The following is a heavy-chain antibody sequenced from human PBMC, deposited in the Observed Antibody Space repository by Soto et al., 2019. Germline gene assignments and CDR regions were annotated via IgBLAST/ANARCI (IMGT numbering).Heavy chain of an antibody. CDR3: ARKSRYYGSGSYYHYFDY. CDR2: INHSGST. V-gene: IGHV4-34*01. Sequence: ETLSLTCAVYGGSFSGYYWSWIRQPPGKGLEWIGEINHSGSTNYNPSLKSRVTISVDTSKNQFSLKLSSVTAADTAVYYCARKSRYYGSGSYYHYFDYWGQGTLVTVSS. J-gene: IGHJ4*02. CDR1: GGSFSGYY. D-gene: IGHD3-10*01.